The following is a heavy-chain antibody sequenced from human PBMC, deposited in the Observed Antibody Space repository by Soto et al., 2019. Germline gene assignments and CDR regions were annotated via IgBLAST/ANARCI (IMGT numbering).Heavy chain of an antibody. J-gene: IGHJ4*02. CDR2: IDPSDSQT. CDR3: ARQIYDSDTGPNFQYSFDS. V-gene: IGHV5-10-1*01. D-gene: IGHD3-22*01. CDR1: GYSFAGYW. Sequence: PGESRKICCKGSGYSFAGYWITWVRQKPGKGLEWMGRIDPSDSQTYYSPSFRGHVTISVTKSITTVFLQWSSLRASDTAMYYCARQIYDSDTGPNFQYSFDSPGPGTPLTVSS.